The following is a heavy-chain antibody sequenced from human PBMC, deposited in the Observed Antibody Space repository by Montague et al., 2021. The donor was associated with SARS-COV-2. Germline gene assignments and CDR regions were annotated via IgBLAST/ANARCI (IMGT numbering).Heavy chain of an antibody. CDR2: IYYSGTT. D-gene: IGHD2-15*01. J-gene: IGHJ5*02. CDR3: AREDRWNWFDP. Sequence: SETLSLTCTVSGGSVNSGGYYWSWIRQPPGKGLEWIGNIYYSGTTNYNPSLKSRVTISVDTSKNQFSLKLSSVTAADTAVYYCAREDRWNWFDPWGQGTLVIVSS. CDR1: GGSVNSGGYY. V-gene: IGHV4-61*08.